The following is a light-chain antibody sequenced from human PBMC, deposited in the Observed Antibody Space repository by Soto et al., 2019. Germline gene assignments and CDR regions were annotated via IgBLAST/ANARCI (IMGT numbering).Light chain of an antibody. CDR3: SSYSSSSTHVV. Sequence: QSALTQPPSVSGSPGQSVTISCTGTSTDFVSYNRVSWYQQPPGTAPKLMIYEVSNRPAGVSNRFSGSKSGNTASLTISGLQAEDETDYYCSSYSSSSTHVVFGGGTKLTVL. V-gene: IGLV2-18*02. CDR2: EVS. J-gene: IGLJ2*01. CDR1: STDFVSYNR.